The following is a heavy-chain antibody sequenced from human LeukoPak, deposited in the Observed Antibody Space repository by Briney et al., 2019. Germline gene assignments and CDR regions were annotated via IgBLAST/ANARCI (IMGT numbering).Heavy chain of an antibody. Sequence: GGSLRLSCAASGFTYSSYAMSWVRQAPGRGLEWVSSIRGSGESTYYTDSVKGRFTISRDNSQNTLYLQMDSLRGEDTAVYYCAQVRADFGRYFGSWGRGTLVTVSS. V-gene: IGHV3-23*01. D-gene: IGHD3-9*01. J-gene: IGHJ4*02. CDR3: AQVRADFGRYFGS. CDR1: GFTYSSYA. CDR2: IRGSGEST.